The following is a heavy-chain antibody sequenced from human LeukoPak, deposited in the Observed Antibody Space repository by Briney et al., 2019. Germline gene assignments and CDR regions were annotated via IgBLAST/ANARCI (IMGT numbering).Heavy chain of an antibody. D-gene: IGHD3-3*02. Sequence: GASVKVSCKPSGYSFTNFYIHWVRQAPGQGLESMGMVNPSGGSTISAQRFQDRVNMTTDTSTRTVYMEMTGLTSDDTGIYYCARDAFWGQGTQVTVSS. V-gene: IGHV1-46*01. CDR1: GYSFTNFY. J-gene: IGHJ4*02. CDR2: VNPSGGST. CDR3: ARDAF.